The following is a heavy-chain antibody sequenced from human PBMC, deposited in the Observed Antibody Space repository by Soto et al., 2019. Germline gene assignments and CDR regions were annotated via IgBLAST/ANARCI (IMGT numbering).Heavy chain of an antibody. CDR2: ISGDGRDK. CDR1: GFTFSNYA. V-gene: IGHV3-30*18. J-gene: IGHJ4*02. D-gene: IGHD6-19*01. CDR3: AKDRTPVADYYFDY. Sequence: PGGSLRLSCAASGFTFSNYAMSWVRQAPGKGLEWVAVISGDGRDKYHADSVKGRFTISKDNSKSTLYLQMNSLRAEDTAVYYCAKDRTPVADYYFDYWGQGTLVTVS.